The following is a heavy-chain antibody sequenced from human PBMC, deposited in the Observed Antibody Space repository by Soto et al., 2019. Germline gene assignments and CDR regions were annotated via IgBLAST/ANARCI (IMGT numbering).Heavy chain of an antibody. V-gene: IGHV3-7*01. CDR2: IKQDGTET. D-gene: IGHD6-19*01. CDR3: VTAVAGRGGFDY. J-gene: IGHJ4*02. CDR1: GFTVSSYW. Sequence: VHLVESGGTLVQPGGSLRLSCAVSGFTVSSYWMSWVRRAPGQGLEWLANIKQDGTETYYVDSVKGRFTISRDNAENSLYLQLNSLRDEDTAVYYCVTAVAGRGGFDYWGQGTLVTVSS.